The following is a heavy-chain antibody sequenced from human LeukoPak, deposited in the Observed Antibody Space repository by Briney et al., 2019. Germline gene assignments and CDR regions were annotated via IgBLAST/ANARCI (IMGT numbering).Heavy chain of an antibody. Sequence: PSETLSLTCTVSGGSISTSNYYWGWIRQPPGKGLEWIGNIFYSGSTYYSPSLKSRVTISIDTSKNQFSLKLSSVTAADTAVYYCARGLKSRNYYDSSGYYYVRRFDYWGQGTLVTVSS. CDR2: IFYSGST. J-gene: IGHJ4*02. V-gene: IGHV4-39*07. D-gene: IGHD3-22*01. CDR1: GGSISTSNYY. CDR3: ARGLKSRNYYDSSGYYYVRRFDY.